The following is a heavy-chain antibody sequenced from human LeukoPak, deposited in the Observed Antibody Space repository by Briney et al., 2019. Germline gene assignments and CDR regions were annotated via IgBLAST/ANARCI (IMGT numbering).Heavy chain of an antibody. CDR3: AKDLQLYGSGKY. CDR1: GFTFSGSA. CDR2: IRSKANSYAT. V-gene: IGHV3-73*01. Sequence: PGGSLRLSCAASGFTFSGSAMHWVRQASGKGLEWVGRIRSKANSYATAYAASVKGRFTISRDDSKNTLYLQMNSLRAEDTAVYYCAKDLQLYGSGKYWGQGTLVTVSS. D-gene: IGHD3-10*01. J-gene: IGHJ4*02.